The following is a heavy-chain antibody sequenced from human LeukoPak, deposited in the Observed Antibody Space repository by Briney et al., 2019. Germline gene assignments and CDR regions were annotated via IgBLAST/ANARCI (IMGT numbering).Heavy chain of an antibody. CDR2: ISSSSSTI. D-gene: IGHD4-17*01. Sequence: GGSLRLSCAASGFTFSSYSMNWVRQAPGKGLEWVSYISSSSSTIYYADSVKGRFTISRGNAKNSLYLQMNSLRAEDTAVYYCARDSNPTGNYGDQQGYFDYWGQGTLVTVSS. CDR1: GFTFSSYS. V-gene: IGHV3-48*04. J-gene: IGHJ4*02. CDR3: ARDSNPTGNYGDQQGYFDY.